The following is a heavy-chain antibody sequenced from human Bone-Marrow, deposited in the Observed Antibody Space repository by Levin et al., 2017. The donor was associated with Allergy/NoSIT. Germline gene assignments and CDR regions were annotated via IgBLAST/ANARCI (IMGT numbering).Heavy chain of an antibody. CDR1: GFTFSKYE. V-gene: IGHV3-48*03. D-gene: IGHD3/OR15-3a*01. J-gene: IGHJ6*02. CDR3: ARGTYYDFWTHSYGMDV. Sequence: GGSLRLSCAASGFTFSKYEMDWVRQAPGKGLEWVSYISSSGSSSSYAESVKGRFTISRDNTNNSVYLQMDGLGVEDTAVYYCARGTYYDFWTHSYGMDVWGQGTTVTVSS. CDR2: ISSSGSSS.